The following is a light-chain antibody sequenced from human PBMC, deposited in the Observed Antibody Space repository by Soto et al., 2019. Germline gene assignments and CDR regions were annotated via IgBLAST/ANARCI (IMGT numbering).Light chain of an antibody. V-gene: IGKV3-20*01. Sequence: ETVLTQSPGTLSLSPGGRATLSCRASQSISSSYLAWYQQKPGQAPRLLIYGASNRATGIPDRFSGSGSGTDFTLTISRLEPEDFAVYYCQQYGSSPAVTFGPGTKVDI. J-gene: IGKJ3*01. CDR1: QSISSSY. CDR2: GAS. CDR3: QQYGSSPAVT.